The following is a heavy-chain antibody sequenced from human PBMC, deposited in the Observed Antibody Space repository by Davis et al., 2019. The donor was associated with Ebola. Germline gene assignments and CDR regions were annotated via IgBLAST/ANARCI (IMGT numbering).Heavy chain of an antibody. CDR2: ISYDGSNK. Sequence: GGSLRLSCAASGFTFSSYAMHWVRQAPGKGLEWVAVISYDGSNKYYADSVKGTFTVSRDNSKNTLYLQMASLRGEDTAVYYCVKGDFVAARPGTYWGQGTLVTVSS. CDR3: VKGDFVAARPGTY. J-gene: IGHJ4*02. CDR1: GFTFSSYA. D-gene: IGHD6-6*01. V-gene: IGHV3-30*14.